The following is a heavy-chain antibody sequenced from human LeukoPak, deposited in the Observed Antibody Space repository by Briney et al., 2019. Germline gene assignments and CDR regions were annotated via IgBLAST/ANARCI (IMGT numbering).Heavy chain of an antibody. Sequence: GGSLRLSCAASGFTFSTSSLNWVRQAPGKGLEWVSSISSSRSYIYYADSVKGRFTISRDNAKNSLYLQMNSLGAEDTAVYYCARGGIYSQGFDYWGQGSLVTVSS. CDR1: GFTFSTSS. CDR2: ISSSRSYI. D-gene: IGHD6-13*01. J-gene: IGHJ4*02. V-gene: IGHV3-21*01. CDR3: ARGGIYSQGFDY.